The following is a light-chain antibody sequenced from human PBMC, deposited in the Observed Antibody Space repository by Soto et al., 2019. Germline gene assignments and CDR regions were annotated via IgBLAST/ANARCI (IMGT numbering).Light chain of an antibody. Sequence: EIVLTQSPGTLSLSPGERATLSCMASQSVSSSFLAWYQQKPGQAPRLLIYGASSRATGIPDRFSGSGSGTDFTLTISRLEPEDFAVYYCHQYGASPLTVGQGTKLEIK. CDR2: GAS. V-gene: IGKV3-20*01. J-gene: IGKJ2*01. CDR3: HQYGASPLT. CDR1: QSVSSSF.